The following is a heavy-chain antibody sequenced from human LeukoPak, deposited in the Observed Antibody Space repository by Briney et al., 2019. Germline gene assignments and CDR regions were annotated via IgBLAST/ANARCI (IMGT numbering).Heavy chain of an antibody. CDR1: GYTFTSYG. CDR3: ARDLGLEAYNYYYGTDV. J-gene: IGHJ6*02. Sequence: ASVKVSCKASGYTFTSYGISWVRQAPGQGLEWMGWISAYNGNTNYAQKLQGRVTMTTDTSTSTAYMELRSLRSGDTAVYYCARDLGLEAYNYYYGTDVWGQGTTVTVSS. CDR2: ISAYNGNT. V-gene: IGHV1-18*01. D-gene: IGHD1-1*01.